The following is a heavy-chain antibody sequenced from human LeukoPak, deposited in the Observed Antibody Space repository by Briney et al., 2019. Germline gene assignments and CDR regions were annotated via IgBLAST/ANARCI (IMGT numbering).Heavy chain of an antibody. Sequence: GGSLRLSCAASGLTFSSYAMHWVRQAPGKGLEWVAVISYDGSNKYYADSVKGRFTISRDNPKNTLYLQMNGLRVEDTAVYYCAKDMQTWPRFPDYWGQGTLVTVSS. CDR3: AKDMQTWPRFPDY. D-gene: IGHD5-12*01. J-gene: IGHJ4*02. CDR1: GLTFSSYA. CDR2: ISYDGSNK. V-gene: IGHV3-30-3*01.